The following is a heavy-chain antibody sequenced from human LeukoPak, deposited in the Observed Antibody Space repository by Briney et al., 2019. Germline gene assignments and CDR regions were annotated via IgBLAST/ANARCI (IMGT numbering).Heavy chain of an antibody. J-gene: IGHJ4*02. CDR3: ARDYAFDY. D-gene: IGHD3-16*01. CDR2: IYDDGTI. Sequence: GGSLRLSCAASGFIVSGNYMSWVRQAPGKGLEWVSVIYDDGTIYYADSVKGRFTISRDNSRNTVFLQMNSLRAEDTAVYYCARDYAFDYWGQGTLVTVSS. CDR1: GFIVSGNY. V-gene: IGHV3-53*01.